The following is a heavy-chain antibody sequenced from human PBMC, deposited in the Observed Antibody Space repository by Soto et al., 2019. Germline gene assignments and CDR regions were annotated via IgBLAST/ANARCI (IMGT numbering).Heavy chain of an antibody. Sequence: QITLKESGPPLVKPTQTLTLTCTLSGFSLSTSRLGVGWIRQPPGKALEWLALIYWDDDTRYSPSLKSRLTIARDTSKTQVVLTMTNMDPVDTATYYCARNGDGLRVTVAGFDSWGQGTLVTVSS. CDR1: GFSLSTSRLG. CDR2: IYWDDDT. J-gene: IGHJ4*02. V-gene: IGHV2-5*02. CDR3: ARNGDGLRVTVAGFDS. D-gene: IGHD6-19*01.